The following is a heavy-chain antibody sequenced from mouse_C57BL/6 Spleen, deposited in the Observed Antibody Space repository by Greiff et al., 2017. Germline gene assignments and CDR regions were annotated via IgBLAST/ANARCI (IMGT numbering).Heavy chain of an antibody. J-gene: IGHJ2*01. CDR1: GFTFSNYW. V-gene: IGHV6-3*01. Sequence: EVQVVESGGGLVQPGGSMKLSCVASGFTFSNYWMNWVRQSPEKGLEWVAQIRLKSDNYATHYAESVKGRFTISRDDSKSSVYLQMNNLRAEDTGIYYCPSPYFDYWGQGTTLTVSS. D-gene: IGHD6-1*01. CDR3: PSPYFDY. CDR2: IRLKSDNYAT.